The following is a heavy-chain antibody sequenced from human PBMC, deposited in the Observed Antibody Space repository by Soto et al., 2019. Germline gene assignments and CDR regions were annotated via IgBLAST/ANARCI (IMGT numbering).Heavy chain of an antibody. CDR1: GFTFKTHA. V-gene: IGHV3-30*18. CDR3: GKDVGVYVPFYYGVDV. J-gene: IGHJ6*02. D-gene: IGHD1-26*01. Sequence: QVQLVESGGGVVQPGTSLRLSCAASGFTFKTHAMHWVRQAPGKGLEWMAVIAYDGNEKFYADSVKGRFTISRDNSKNALYFQINTLRNEDTAVYYCGKDVGVYVPFYYGVDVRAQGTTVTVS. CDR2: IAYDGNEK.